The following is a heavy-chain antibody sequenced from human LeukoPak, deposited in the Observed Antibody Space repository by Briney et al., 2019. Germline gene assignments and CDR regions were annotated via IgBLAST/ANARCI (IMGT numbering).Heavy chain of an antibody. D-gene: IGHD3-10*01. CDR2: IYYSGST. CDR3: ARGHTERVLLWFGELVSWFDP. J-gene: IGHJ5*02. Sequence: SETLSLTCTVSGGSISSYYWSWIRQPPGKGLEWIGYIYYSGSTNYNPSLKSRVTISVDTSKNQFSLKLSSVTAADTAVYYCARGHTERVLLWFGELVSWFDPWGQGTLVTVSS. V-gene: IGHV4-59*01. CDR1: GGSISSYY.